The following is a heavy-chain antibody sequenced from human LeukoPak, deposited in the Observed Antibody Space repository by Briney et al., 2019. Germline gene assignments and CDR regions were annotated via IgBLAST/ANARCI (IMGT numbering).Heavy chain of an antibody. CDR3: ARDSSAAGDAFDI. D-gene: IGHD6-13*01. V-gene: IGHV3-21*01. Sequence: GGSLRLSCAASGFTFSSYSMNWVRQAPGKGLEWVSSISSSSNYIYYADSVKGRFTISRDNAKNSLYLQMNSLRAEDTAVYYCARDSSAAGDAFDIWGQGTMVTVSS. J-gene: IGHJ3*02. CDR2: ISSSSNYI. CDR1: GFTFSSYS.